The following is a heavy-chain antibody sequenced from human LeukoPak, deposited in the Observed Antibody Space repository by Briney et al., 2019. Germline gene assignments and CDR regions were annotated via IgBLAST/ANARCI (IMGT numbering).Heavy chain of an antibody. CDR2: ISYDGSNK. D-gene: IGHD6-19*01. Sequence: GGSLRISCAASGFTFSSYAMHWVRQAPGKGLEWVAVISYDGSNKYYADSVKGRFTISRDNSKNTLYLQMNSLRAEDTAVYYRARGGEWLDPERTPVDYWGQGTLVTVSS. V-gene: IGHV3-30-3*01. CDR1: GFTFSSYA. J-gene: IGHJ4*02. CDR3: ARGGEWLDPERTPVDY.